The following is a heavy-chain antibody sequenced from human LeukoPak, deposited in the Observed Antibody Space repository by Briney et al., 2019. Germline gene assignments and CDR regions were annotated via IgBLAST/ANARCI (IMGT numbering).Heavy chain of an antibody. CDR3: ARDGGIVVVPAAPFDY. CDR1: GFTFSNFA. CDR2: ISSSSSYI. Sequence: GGSLRPSCAASGFTFSNFAMSWVRQSPGKGLEWVSSISSSSSYIYYADSVKGRFTISRDNAKNSLYLQMNSLRAEDTAVYYCARDGGIVVVPAAPFDYWGQGTLVTVSS. J-gene: IGHJ4*02. V-gene: IGHV3-21*01. D-gene: IGHD2-2*01.